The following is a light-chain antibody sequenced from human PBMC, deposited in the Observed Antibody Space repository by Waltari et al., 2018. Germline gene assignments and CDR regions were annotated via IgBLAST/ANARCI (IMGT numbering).Light chain of an antibody. V-gene: IGLV1-40*01. CDR2: GNI. J-gene: IGLJ3*02. CDR3: QSYDSSHWV. CDR1: NSHIRAGSD. Sequence: QSVLTQPPSVSGAPGQRVTISCAGSNSHIRAGSDVHWYQHLPGTAPKLLIYGNINRPSGVPDRFSGSKSGTSASLAITGLQADDEADYYCQSYDSSHWVFGGGTELTVL.